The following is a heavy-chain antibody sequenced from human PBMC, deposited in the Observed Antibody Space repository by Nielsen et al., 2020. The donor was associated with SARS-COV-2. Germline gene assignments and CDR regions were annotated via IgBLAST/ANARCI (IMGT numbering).Heavy chain of an antibody. J-gene: IGHJ6*02. D-gene: IGHD3-10*01. V-gene: IGHV3-7*05. Sequence: GGSLRLSCAASGFTFSSYWMSWVRQAPGKGLEWVANIKQDGSEKYYVDSVKGRFTISRDNAKNSLYLQMNSLRAEDTAVYYCARGGSMVREGYYYYYYGMDVWGQGTTVTVSS. CDR2: IKQDGSEK. CDR1: GFTFSSYW. CDR3: ARGGSMVREGYYYYYYGMDV.